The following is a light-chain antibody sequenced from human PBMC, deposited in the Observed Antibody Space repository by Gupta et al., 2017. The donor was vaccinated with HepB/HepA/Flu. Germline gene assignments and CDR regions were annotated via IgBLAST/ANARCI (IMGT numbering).Light chain of an antibody. CDR1: SLRSYY. CDR3: KSRDSSGNHLV. J-gene: IGLJ2*01. V-gene: IGLV3-19*01. CDR2: GKN. Sequence: SSQVTHDPPVSVPLGQTVKITCPGDSLRSYYATWYQQKPGQAPVLVIYGKNNRPSGIPDRFSGSSSGNTASLTITGAQAEDEADYYCKSRDSSGNHLVFGGGTKLTVL.